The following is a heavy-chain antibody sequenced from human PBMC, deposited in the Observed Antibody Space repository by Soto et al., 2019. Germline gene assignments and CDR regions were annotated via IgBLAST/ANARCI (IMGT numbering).Heavy chain of an antibody. J-gene: IGHJ4*02. CDR3: ARHNWLAPFDY. D-gene: IGHD1-1*01. CDR2: IHSSGIT. Sequence: PSETLSLTCTVSGGSISNYYWSWIRQPPGKGLEWIGYIHSSGITDYNPSLKSRVTISVDTSKKHFSLKLSSVTAADTAVYYCARHNWLAPFDYWGQGTLVTVSS. V-gene: IGHV4-59*08. CDR1: GGSISNYY.